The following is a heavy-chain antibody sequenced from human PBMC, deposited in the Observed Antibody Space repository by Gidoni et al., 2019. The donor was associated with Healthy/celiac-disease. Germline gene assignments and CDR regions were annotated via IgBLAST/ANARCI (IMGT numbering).Heavy chain of an antibody. CDR1: GFTFDDYA. CDR2: ISWNSGSI. D-gene: IGHD6-19*01. J-gene: IGHJ4*02. CDR3: AKESEPMQWLVAAFDY. V-gene: IGHV3-9*01. Sequence: EVQLVESGGGLVQPGRSLRLSCAASGFTFDDYAMHWVRQAPGKGLEWVSGISWNSGSIGYADSVKGRFTISRDNAKNSLYLQMNSLRAEDTALYYCAKESEPMQWLVAAFDYWGQGTLVTVSS.